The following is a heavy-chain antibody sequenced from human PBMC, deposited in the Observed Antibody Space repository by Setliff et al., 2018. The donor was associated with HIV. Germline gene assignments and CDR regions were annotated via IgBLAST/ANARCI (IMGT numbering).Heavy chain of an antibody. D-gene: IGHD3-3*01. J-gene: IGHJ4*02. CDR3: ARGFRSGRIFGIDY. V-gene: IGHV4-34*01. CDR1: GGSFSGNY. Sequence: SETLSLTCAVYGGSFSGNYWTWIRQPPGKGLEWIGEINHRGTTKYNPSLKSRVTISKDMSKNQVSLRLSSVTAADTAVYYCARGFRSGRIFGIDYWGQGTLVTVSS. CDR2: INHRGTT.